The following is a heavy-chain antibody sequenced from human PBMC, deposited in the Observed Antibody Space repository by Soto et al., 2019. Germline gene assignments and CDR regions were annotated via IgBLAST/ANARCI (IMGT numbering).Heavy chain of an antibody. CDR3: ARVTKYYYYYYGMDV. J-gene: IGHJ6*02. CDR1: GGTFSSYA. CDR2: IIPIFGTP. Sequence: QVQLVQSGAEIKKPGSSVKVSCKASGGTFSSYAISWVRQAPGQGLEWMGGIIPIFGTPNYAQKFQGRGTITAAESTSTAYMELSSLRSEDTAVYYCARVTKYYYYYYGMDVWGQGTTVTVSS. V-gene: IGHV1-69*01.